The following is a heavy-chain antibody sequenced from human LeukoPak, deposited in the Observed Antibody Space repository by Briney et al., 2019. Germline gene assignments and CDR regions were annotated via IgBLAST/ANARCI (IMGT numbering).Heavy chain of an antibody. CDR3: ARRGRLAAPNWFDP. D-gene: IGHD6-13*01. Sequence: SETLSLTCAVYGGSFSGYYWSWIRQPPGKGLEWIGEINHSGSTNYNPSLKSRVTISVDTSKNQFSLKLSSVTAADTAVYYCARRGRLAAPNWFDPWGQGTLVTVSS. CDR2: INHSGST. CDR1: GGSFSGYY. V-gene: IGHV4-34*01. J-gene: IGHJ5*02.